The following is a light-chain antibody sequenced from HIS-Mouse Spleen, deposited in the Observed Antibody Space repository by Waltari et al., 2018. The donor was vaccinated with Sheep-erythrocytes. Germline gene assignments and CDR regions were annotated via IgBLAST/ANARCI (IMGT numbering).Light chain of an antibody. CDR2: EVS. V-gene: IGLV2-8*01. CDR1: TSDVGCYNY. CDR3: SSYAGSNNWV. J-gene: IGLJ3*02. Sequence: QSALTQPPSASGSTGQSVTISCTGTTSDVGCYNYVSWYQQHPGKAPKLMIYEVSKRPSGVPDRFSGSKSGNTASLTVSGLQAEDEADYYCSSYAGSNNWVFGGGTKLTVL.